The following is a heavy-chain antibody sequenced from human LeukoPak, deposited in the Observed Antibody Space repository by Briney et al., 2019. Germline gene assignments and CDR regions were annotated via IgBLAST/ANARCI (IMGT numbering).Heavy chain of an antibody. D-gene: IGHD1-26*01. Sequence: GASVKVSCKVSGYTFTSYGISWVRQAPGQGHEWMGWSSAYNGNTNYAQKLQGRVTITTDTSTSTAHMELRSLRSDDTAVYYCARAGGYGSPPCDYWGQGTLVTVSS. J-gene: IGHJ4*02. CDR1: GYTFTSYG. V-gene: IGHV1-18*01. CDR3: ARAGGYGSPPCDY. CDR2: SSAYNGNT.